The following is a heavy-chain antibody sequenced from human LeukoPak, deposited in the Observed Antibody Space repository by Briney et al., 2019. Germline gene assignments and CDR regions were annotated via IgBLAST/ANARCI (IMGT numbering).Heavy chain of an antibody. Sequence: GGSLRLSCAASGFTFSSYAMHWVRQAPGKGLEWVAVISYDGSNKYYADSVKGRFTISRDNAKNSLYLQMNSLRAEDTAVYYCARIPRHSSSYPYWGQGTLVTVSS. CDR1: GFTFSSYA. V-gene: IGHV3-30-3*01. J-gene: IGHJ4*02. CDR2: ISYDGSNK. CDR3: ARIPRHSSSYPY. D-gene: IGHD6-6*01.